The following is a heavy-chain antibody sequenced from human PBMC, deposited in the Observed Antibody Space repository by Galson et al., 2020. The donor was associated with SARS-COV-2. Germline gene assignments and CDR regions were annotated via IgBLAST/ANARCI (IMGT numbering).Heavy chain of an antibody. J-gene: IGHJ6*02. CDR2: MSYDGSEK. V-gene: IGHV3-30*03. CDR1: GFTFSNYG. D-gene: IGHD2-2*01. CDR3: AAGIVVIPGARYGMDV. Sequence: TGGSLRLSCAASGFTFSNYGMHWVRQAPGKGLEWVTVMSYDGSEKYYADSVKGRFTISRDNSKNTLYLQMNSLRAEDTAVYYCAAGIVVIPGARYGMDVWGQGTTVTVSS.